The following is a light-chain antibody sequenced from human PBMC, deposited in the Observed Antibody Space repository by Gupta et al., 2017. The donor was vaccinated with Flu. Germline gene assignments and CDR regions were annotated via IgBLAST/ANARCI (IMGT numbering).Light chain of an antibody. CDR2: GAS. CDR3: QQYDTWPPYS. CDR1: QSVSNK. Sequence: EIVMTQSPATLSVSPGERASLSCRASQSVSNKLAWYQHRPGQAPRLLIYGASTRAPGIPARFSGSGSGTEFTLTISSLQSEDFALYYCQQYDTWPPYSFGQGTKLEIK. V-gene: IGKV3-15*01. J-gene: IGKJ2*03.